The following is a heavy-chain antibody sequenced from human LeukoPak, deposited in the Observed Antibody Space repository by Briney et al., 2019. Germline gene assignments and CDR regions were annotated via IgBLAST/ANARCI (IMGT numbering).Heavy chain of an antibody. CDR1: GYTFTSYG. CDR2: ISAYNGNT. J-gene: IGHJ3*02. D-gene: IGHD4-17*01. Sequence: GASVKVSCKASGYTFTSYGISWVRQAPGQGLEWMGWISAYNGNTNYAQKLQGRVTMTTDTSTSTAYMELRSLRSDDTAVYYCASRHGEARYFDAFDIWGQGTMVTVSS. V-gene: IGHV1-18*01. CDR3: ASRHGEARYFDAFDI.